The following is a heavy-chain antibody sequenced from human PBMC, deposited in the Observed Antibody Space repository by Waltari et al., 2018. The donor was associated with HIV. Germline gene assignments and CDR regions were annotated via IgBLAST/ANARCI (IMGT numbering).Heavy chain of an antibody. CDR1: VFMFSGYV. CDR3: AKDRSGSLHYFYYYGMDV. D-gene: IGHD3-22*01. Sequence: QVQLVESGGGVVRPGWSLRLSCSASVFMFSGYVLDWVCQSPGQGLEWVAATSFDGTNNYYAHSVKGRFTISRDNIKNILHLQMNSLKIEDMAVYYCAKDRSGSLHYFYYYGMDVWGKGTTVAVSS. J-gene: IGHJ6*04. CDR2: TSFDGTNN. V-gene: IGHV3-30*01.